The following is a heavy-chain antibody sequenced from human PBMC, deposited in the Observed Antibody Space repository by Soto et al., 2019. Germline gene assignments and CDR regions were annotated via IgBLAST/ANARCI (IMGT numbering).Heavy chain of an antibody. Sequence: QVQLVQSGAEVKKPGASVKVSCKASGYTFTSYAIHWLRQAPGQRLEWMGWINTAKDNTRYSEKFQGRVTITRDTSETIVHMELSSLRSEDTAVYYCARGSSWSYFDYWGQGTLVTVSS. CDR3: ARGSSWSYFDY. J-gene: IGHJ4*02. CDR2: INTAKDNT. V-gene: IGHV1-3*04. CDR1: GYTFTSYA. D-gene: IGHD6-13*01.